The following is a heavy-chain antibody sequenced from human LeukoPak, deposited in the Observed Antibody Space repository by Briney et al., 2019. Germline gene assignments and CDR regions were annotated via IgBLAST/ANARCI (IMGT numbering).Heavy chain of an antibody. CDR1: GGSISSYY. J-gene: IGHJ3*02. Sequence: SETLSLTCTVSGGSISSYYWSWIRQPAGKGLEWIGRIYTSGSTKYNPSLKRRVTTSVHTSKNQFSLKLSSVTAADTAVYYCAGTLIGYCSSTSCFIDAFDIWGQGTMVTVSS. CDR3: AGTLIGYCSSTSCFIDAFDI. CDR2: IYTSGST. V-gene: IGHV4-4*07. D-gene: IGHD2-2*01.